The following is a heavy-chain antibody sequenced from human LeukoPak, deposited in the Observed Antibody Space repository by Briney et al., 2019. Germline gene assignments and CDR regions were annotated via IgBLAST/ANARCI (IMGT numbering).Heavy chain of an antibody. V-gene: IGHV5-51*01. J-gene: IGHJ5*02. D-gene: IGHD2-2*01. CDR3: ARLTTPAGDGDWFDP. Sequence: GESLKISCKGSGYSFTLYWIGWVRQMPGKGLEWMGIIYPGDSETRYGPSFQGQVTISADKSSRTAYLQSSSLKASDTAIYYCARLTTPAGDGDWFDPWGQGTLVTVSS. CDR1: GYSFTLYW. CDR2: IYPGDSET.